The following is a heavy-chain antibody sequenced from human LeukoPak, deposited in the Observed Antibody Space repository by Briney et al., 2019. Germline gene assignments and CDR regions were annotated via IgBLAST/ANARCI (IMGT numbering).Heavy chain of an antibody. J-gene: IGHJ4*02. CDR1: GFTFDDYA. D-gene: IGHD3-22*01. CDR2: ISWNSGSI. V-gene: IGHV3-9*01. Sequence: GGSLRLSCAASGFTFDDYAMHWVRQARGKGLEWVSGISWNSGSIGYADSVKGRFTISRDNAKNSLYLQMNSLRAEDTALYYCVGSSGYFAPGYWGQGTLVTVSS. CDR3: VGSSGYFAPGY.